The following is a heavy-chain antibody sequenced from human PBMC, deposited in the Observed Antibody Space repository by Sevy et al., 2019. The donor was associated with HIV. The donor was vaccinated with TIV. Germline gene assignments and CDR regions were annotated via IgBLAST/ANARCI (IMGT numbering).Heavy chain of an antibody. V-gene: IGHV1-69*13. CDR3: ARDEYYYDSSGYYYYYYYYGMDV. J-gene: IGHJ6*02. D-gene: IGHD3-22*01. CDR2: IIPIFGTA. Sequence: ASVKVSCKASGGTFSSYAISWVRQAPGQGLEWMGGIIPIFGTANYAQKFQGRVTITADESTSTAYMELSSLRSEDTAGYYCARDEYYYDSSGYYYYYYYYGMDVWGQGTTVTVSS. CDR1: GGTFSSYA.